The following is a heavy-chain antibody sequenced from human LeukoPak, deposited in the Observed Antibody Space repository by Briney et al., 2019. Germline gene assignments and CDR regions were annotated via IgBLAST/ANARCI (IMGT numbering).Heavy chain of an antibody. D-gene: IGHD5-24*01. CDR2: ISYDGSNK. Sequence: GGSLRLSCAASGFTFSSYALHWVRQAPGKGLEWVAVISYDGSNKYYADSVKGRFTISRDNSKNTLYLQMNSLRAEDTAVYYCARDRPLQGLDYWGQGTLVTVSS. CDR3: ARDRPLQGLDY. V-gene: IGHV3-30-3*01. J-gene: IGHJ4*02. CDR1: GFTFSSYA.